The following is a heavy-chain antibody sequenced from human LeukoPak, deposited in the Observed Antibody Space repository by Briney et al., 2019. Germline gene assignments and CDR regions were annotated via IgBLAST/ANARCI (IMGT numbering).Heavy chain of an antibody. CDR1: GGSISNYY. J-gene: IGHJ4*02. V-gene: IGHV4-59*01. CDR3: ARHYYDSSGYYYVGGFDY. D-gene: IGHD3-22*01. CDR2: IYYSGST. Sequence: PSETLSLTCTVSGGSISNYYWSWIRQPPGKGLEWIGYIYYSGSTNYNPSLKSRVTISVDTSKNQLSLKLSSVTAADTAVYYCARHYYDSSGYYYVGGFDYWGQGTLVTVSS.